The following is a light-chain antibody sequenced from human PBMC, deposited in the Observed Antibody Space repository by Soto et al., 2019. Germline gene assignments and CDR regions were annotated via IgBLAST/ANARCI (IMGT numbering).Light chain of an antibody. Sequence: EIVMTQSPATLSVSPGERATLSCRASRNINRKLAWYQQKPGQAPRLLISGASTRATGIPARFSGSESGTEFTLTISNLQSEDFAIYYCQQHYDYPPLFFGGGTKVEIK. CDR3: QQHYDYPPLF. CDR2: GAS. J-gene: IGKJ4*01. CDR1: RNINRK. V-gene: IGKV3-15*01.